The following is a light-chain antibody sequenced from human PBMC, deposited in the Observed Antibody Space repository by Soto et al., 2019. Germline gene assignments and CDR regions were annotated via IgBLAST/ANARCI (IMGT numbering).Light chain of an antibody. CDR1: QSVSSTY. J-gene: IGKJ2*01. Sequence: EIVLTQSPGTLSLSPGERATLSCRASQSVSSTYLAWYQHKPGQAPRLLIYGASSRATAIPDRFSGSGSGTDFPLTISRLEPEDFAVYYCQQYGSSPYTFGQGTKLEIK. CDR2: GAS. V-gene: IGKV3-20*01. CDR3: QQYGSSPYT.